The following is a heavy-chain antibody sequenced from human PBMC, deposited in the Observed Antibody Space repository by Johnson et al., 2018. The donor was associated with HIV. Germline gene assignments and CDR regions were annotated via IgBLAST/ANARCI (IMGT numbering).Heavy chain of an antibody. D-gene: IGHD3-10*01. Sequence: HVQLVESGGGVVQPGGSLRLSCAASGFTFSSYGMHWVRQAPGKGLEWVAFIRYDGSNKYYADSVKGRFTISRDNSKNTVYLQMNSLRPEDTAVYYCAKDLVFYVPRSESYYKVFFAFDIWGQGTMVTVSS. CDR3: AKDLVFYVPRSESYYKVFFAFDI. CDR2: IRYDGSNK. V-gene: IGHV3-30*02. J-gene: IGHJ3*02. CDR1: GFTFSSYG.